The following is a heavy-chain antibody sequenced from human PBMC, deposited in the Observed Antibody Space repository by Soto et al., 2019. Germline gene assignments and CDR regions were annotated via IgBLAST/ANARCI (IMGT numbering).Heavy chain of an antibody. CDR1: GFTFSCYT. J-gene: IGHJ4*02. V-gene: IGHV3-21*05. CDR3: ARGYTAFYY. Sequence: GGSLRLSCAASGFTFSCYTMNWVGQGPDKGLEWVSYISSSSSYTNYADSVKGRFTISRDNAKNSLYLQMNSLRAEDTAVYYDARGYTAFYYRAQRTLVPVSS. D-gene: IGHD1-1*01. CDR2: ISSSSSYT.